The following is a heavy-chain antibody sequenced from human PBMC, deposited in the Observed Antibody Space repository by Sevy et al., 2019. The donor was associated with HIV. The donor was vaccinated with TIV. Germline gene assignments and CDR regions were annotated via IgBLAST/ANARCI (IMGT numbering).Heavy chain of an antibody. V-gene: IGHV3-48*03. CDR3: ARVDANYDKGFDP. CDR2: ISSSGTTI. D-gene: IGHD3-22*01. Sequence: GGSLRLSCEASGFTFSSYEMNWVRQAPGKGLEWVSYISSSGTTIKYADSVKGGFTISRDNAKKSLYMQMNSLRAEDTAVYYCARVDANYDKGFDPWGQGTLVTVSS. J-gene: IGHJ5*02. CDR1: GFTFSSYE.